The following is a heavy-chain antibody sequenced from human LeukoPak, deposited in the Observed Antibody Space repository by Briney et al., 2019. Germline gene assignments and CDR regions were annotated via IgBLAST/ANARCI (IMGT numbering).Heavy chain of an antibody. CDR2: IYHSGST. CDR1: GYSISSGYY. V-gene: IGHV4-38-2*02. CDR3: AREKYYDSRLRMDV. D-gene: IGHD3-22*01. J-gene: IGHJ6*04. Sequence: SETLSLTCTVSGYSISSGYYWGWIRQPPGKGLEWIGSIYHSGSTYNNPPLKSRVTISVDTSKNQFSLKLSSVTAADTAVYYCAREKYYDSRLRMDVWGKGTTVTVSS.